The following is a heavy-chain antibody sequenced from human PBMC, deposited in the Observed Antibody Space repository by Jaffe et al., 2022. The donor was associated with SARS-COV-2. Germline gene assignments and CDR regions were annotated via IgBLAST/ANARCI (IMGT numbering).Heavy chain of an antibody. CDR2: ITKWSVT. Sequence: EVQLVESGGGLVKPGGSLRLSCAASGFSLSSYRMNWVRQAPGKGLEWVSSITKWSVTYYAVSLKGRFTISRDSAKNSLFLLMNSLRAEDTAVYYCARGLSSYSGSGNYNLPQDLWGQGTLVTVSS. J-gene: IGHJ5*02. V-gene: IGHV3-21*01. CDR1: GFSLSSYR. D-gene: IGHD3-10*01. CDR3: ARGLSSYSGSGNYNLPQDL.